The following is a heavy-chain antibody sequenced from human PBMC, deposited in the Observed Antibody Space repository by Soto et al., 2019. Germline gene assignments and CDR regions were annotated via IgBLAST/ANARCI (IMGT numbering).Heavy chain of an antibody. CDR1: EGTFSSYA. CDR3: ARGLVVVPAAEINFDY. D-gene: IGHD2-2*01. Sequence: ASVKVSCKASEGTFSSYAISWVRQAPGQGLEWMGRIIPVFRTANYAQRFQDRVTITADDSTSTAFMELSSLKSEDTAVYYCARGLVVVPAAEINFDYWGQGTPVTVSS. V-gene: IGHV1-69*13. J-gene: IGHJ4*02. CDR2: IIPVFRTA.